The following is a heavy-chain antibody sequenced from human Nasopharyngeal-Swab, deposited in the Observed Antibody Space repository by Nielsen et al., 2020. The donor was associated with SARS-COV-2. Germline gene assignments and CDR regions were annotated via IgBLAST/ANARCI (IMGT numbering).Heavy chain of an antibody. Sequence: GESLKISCAASGFTFSNHATSWVRQAPGKGLEWVSAVSGSSGSTFYSDSVKGRFTLSRDNSRNTVFLQMHSLRAEDTAVYYCALTPPLGVGYNLLSLGLEYWGQGTRVAVSS. CDR1: GFTFSNHA. CDR2: VSGSSGST. D-gene: IGHD5-24*01. V-gene: IGHV3-23*01. J-gene: IGHJ4*02. CDR3: ALTPPLGVGYNLLSLGLEY.